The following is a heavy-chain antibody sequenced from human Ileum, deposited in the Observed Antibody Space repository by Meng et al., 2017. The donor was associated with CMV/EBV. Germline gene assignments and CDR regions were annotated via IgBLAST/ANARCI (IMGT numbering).Heavy chain of an antibody. CDR1: GFTFNSYS. J-gene: IGHJ4*02. Sequence: ESRKISGAASGFTFNSYSMNWVRQAPGKGLEWVSSISSSGSWIYYADSVRGRFSISRDNAKNSLYLQMNSLRAEDTAVYYCVSEPYDTLTGLPGWYFDTWGQGALVTVSS. CDR2: ISSSGSWI. D-gene: IGHD3-9*01. V-gene: IGHV3-21*06. CDR3: VSEPYDTLTGLPGWYFDT.